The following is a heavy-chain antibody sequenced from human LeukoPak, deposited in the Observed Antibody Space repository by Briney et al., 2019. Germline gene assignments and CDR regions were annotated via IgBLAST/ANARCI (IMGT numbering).Heavy chain of an antibody. CDR1: GFTFSSYG. D-gene: IGHD3-3*01. CDR2: IRYDGSNK. J-gene: IGHJ4*02. CDR3: AKGRFLEWLRFDY. V-gene: IGHV3-30*02. Sequence: GGSLRLSCAASGFTFSSYGMHWVRQAPGKGLEWVAFIRYDGSNKYYADSVKGRFTISRDNSKNTLYLQMNSLRAKDTAVYYCAKGRFLEWLRFDYWGQGTLVTVSS.